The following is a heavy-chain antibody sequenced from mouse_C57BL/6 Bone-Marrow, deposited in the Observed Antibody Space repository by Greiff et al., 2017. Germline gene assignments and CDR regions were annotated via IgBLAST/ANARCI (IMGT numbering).Heavy chain of an antibody. D-gene: IGHD2-5*01. CDR2: INPYNGGT. Sequence: EVQLQQSGPELVKPGASVKISCKASGYTFTDYYMHWVKQSHGQSLEWIGDINPYNGGTSYNQKFKGKATLTVDKSSSTAYMELRSLTSEVSAVYYCARPPPGYSSYEGFAYWGQGTLVTVSA. CDR1: GYTFTDYY. J-gene: IGHJ3*01. V-gene: IGHV1-26*01. CDR3: ARPPPGYSSYEGFAY.